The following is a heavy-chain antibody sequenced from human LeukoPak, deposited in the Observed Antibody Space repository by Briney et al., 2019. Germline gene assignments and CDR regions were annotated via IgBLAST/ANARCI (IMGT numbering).Heavy chain of an antibody. CDR3: AKDRVPSRSLYCSGGSCYSRGMDV. D-gene: IGHD2-15*01. V-gene: IGHV3-30*18. CDR2: ISYDGSNK. Sequence: PGGSLRLSCAASGFTFSSYGMHWVRQAPGKGLEWVAVISYDGSNKYYADSVKGRFTISRDNSKNTLYLQMNSLRAEDTAVYYCAKDRVPSRSLYCSGGSCYSRGMDVWGQGTTVTVSS. CDR1: GFTFSSYG. J-gene: IGHJ6*02.